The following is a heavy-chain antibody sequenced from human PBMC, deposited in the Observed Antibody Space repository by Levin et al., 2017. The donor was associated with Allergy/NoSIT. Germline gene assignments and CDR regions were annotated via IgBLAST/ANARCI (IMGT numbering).Heavy chain of an antibody. J-gene: IGHJ6*02. CDR3: ARATAYYGMDV. CDR2: ISFSGLT. CDR1: GGSISSADYY. Sequence: SSETLSLTCTASGGSISSADYYWSWIRQSPEKGLEWIAYISFSGLTYYNPSLKTRFTISVATTNNQFSLKVISVTAAATAVYVCARATAYYGMDVWGQGTTVTVSS. V-gene: IGHV4-30-4*01.